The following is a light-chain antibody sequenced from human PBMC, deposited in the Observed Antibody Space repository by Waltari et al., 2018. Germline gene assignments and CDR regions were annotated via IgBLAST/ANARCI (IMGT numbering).Light chain of an antibody. V-gene: IGLV2-14*01. CDR2: EVN. J-gene: IGLJ2*01. CDR3: SSYTSTTTLGVV. CDR1: SRDVGGYNY. Sequence: QSALTQPASVSGSPGQSITLSCTGTSRDVGGYNYVSCYQQDPGKAPQLRIYEVNNRPAGVSKRFAGSKSGNTASLTIAGLLAEDEADYYCSSYTSTTTLGVVFGGGTKLTVL.